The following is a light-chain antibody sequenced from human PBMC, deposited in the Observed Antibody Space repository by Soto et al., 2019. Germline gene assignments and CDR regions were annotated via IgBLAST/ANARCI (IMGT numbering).Light chain of an antibody. V-gene: IGKV1-33*01. CDR1: QDINKN. CDR3: QQYNSYPIT. J-gene: IGKJ5*01. Sequence: DIQMTQSPSSLSASVGDRVTITCQASQDINKNLIWYQQKPGKAPKLLIYDASDLETGVPSRFSGSGSGTEFTLTISSLQPDDFATYYCQQYNSYPITFGQGTRLEIK. CDR2: DAS.